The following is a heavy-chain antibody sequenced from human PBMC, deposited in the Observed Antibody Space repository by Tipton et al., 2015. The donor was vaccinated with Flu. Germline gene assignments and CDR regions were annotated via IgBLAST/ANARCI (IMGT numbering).Heavy chain of an antibody. CDR2: ISTSGGST. CDR3: ARAVAYDSSAYYNDY. J-gene: IGHJ4*02. V-gene: IGHV3-64*01. Sequence: SLRLSCAASGFTFSSYPIHWVRQAPGKGLEYVSAISTSGGSTYYANSVKGRSTISRDNSKNTVYLQMGSLRSEDMAVYYCARAVAYDSSAYYNDYWGQGTLVTVSS. CDR1: GFTFSSYP. D-gene: IGHD3-22*01.